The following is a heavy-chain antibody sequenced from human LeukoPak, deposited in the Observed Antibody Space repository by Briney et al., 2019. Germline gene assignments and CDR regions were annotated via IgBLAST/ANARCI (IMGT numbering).Heavy chain of an antibody. V-gene: IGHV4-31*02. CDR3: ARAQWLPPERYFDC. Sequence: PSETLSLTCTVSGGSISSGGYYWSWIRQHPGKGLEWIGYIYYSGSTYYNPSLKSRVTISVDTSKNQFSLKLSSVTAADTAVYYCARAQWLPPERYFDCWGQGTLVTVSS. CDR1: GGSISSGGYY. CDR2: IYYSGST. J-gene: IGHJ4*02. D-gene: IGHD6-19*01.